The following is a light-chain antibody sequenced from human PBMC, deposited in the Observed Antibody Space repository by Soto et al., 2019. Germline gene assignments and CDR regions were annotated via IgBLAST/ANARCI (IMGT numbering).Light chain of an antibody. CDR3: SSYATSSPVI. CDR2: EVT. J-gene: IGLJ2*01. V-gene: IGLV2-14*01. Sequence: QSALTQPASVSGSPGQSITISCTGTSSDVGAYDYVSWYQQHPDKAPKLLIYEVTDRPSGVSHRFSGSKSGNTASLTISGLQPEDEADYYCSSYATSSPVIFGGGTKVTVL. CDR1: SSDVGAYDY.